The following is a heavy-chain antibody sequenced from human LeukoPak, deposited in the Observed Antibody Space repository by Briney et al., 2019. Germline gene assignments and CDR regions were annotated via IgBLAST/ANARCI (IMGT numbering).Heavy chain of an antibody. CDR3: ARHIVGATMRIDY. Sequence: SETLSLTCTVSDGSISSSSYYWGWIRQPPGKGLEWIGSIYYSGSTYYNPSLKSRVTMSVDTSKNQFSLKLSSVTAADTAVYYCARHIVGATMRIDYWGQGTLVTVSS. CDR1: DGSISSSSYY. V-gene: IGHV4-39*01. D-gene: IGHD1-26*01. J-gene: IGHJ4*02. CDR2: IYYSGST.